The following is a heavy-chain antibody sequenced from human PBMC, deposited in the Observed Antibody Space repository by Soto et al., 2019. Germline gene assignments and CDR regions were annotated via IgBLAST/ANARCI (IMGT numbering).Heavy chain of an antibody. Sequence: SETLSLTCTVSGVSISSGAYYWGWIRQPPGKGLEWIGTIYYSGTSYHNPSLKSRVTISVDTSKNQFSLTLTSVTAADTAVYYCASRVEGLYSGNDRYYFDYWGQGTLVTVSS. V-gene: IGHV4-39*01. CDR1: GVSISSGAYY. CDR3: ASRVEGLYSGNDRYYFDY. CDR2: IYYSGTS. J-gene: IGHJ4*02. D-gene: IGHD5-12*01.